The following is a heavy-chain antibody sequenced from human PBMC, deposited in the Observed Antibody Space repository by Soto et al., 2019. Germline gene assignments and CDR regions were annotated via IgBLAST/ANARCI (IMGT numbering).Heavy chain of an antibody. CDR2: ISYDGSNK. CDR1: GFTFSSYG. D-gene: IGHD6-13*01. Sequence: QVQLVESGGGVVQPGRSLRLSCAASGFTFSSYGMHWVRQAPGKGLEWVAVISYDGSNKYYADSVKGRFTISRDNSKNTLYLQMNSLRAEDTAVYYCAKDIAAAGTGDYYYYDMDVWGQGTTVTVSS. J-gene: IGHJ6*02. V-gene: IGHV3-30*18. CDR3: AKDIAAAGTGDYYYYDMDV.